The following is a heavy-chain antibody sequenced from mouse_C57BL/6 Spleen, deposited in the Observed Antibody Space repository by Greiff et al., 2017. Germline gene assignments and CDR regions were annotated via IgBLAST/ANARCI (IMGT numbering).Heavy chain of an antibody. D-gene: IGHD1-1*01. J-gene: IGHJ2*01. CDR2: IDPSDSYT. Sequence: QVQLQQPGAELVMPGASVKLSCKASGYTFTSYWMHWVKQRPGQGLEWIGEIDPSDSYTNYNQKFKGKSTLTVDKSSSTAYMQLSSLTSEDSAVYDCARFIGYYGSSYEDYFDCWGQSATLSVSS. CDR1: GYTFTSYW. V-gene: IGHV1-69*01. CDR3: ARFIGYYGSSYEDYFDC.